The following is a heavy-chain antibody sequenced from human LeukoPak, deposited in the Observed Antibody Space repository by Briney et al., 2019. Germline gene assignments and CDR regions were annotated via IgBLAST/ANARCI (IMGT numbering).Heavy chain of an antibody. J-gene: IGHJ4*02. D-gene: IGHD6-13*01. V-gene: IGHV3-9*01. CDR2: ISWNSGSI. Sequence: GGSLRLSCAASGFTFDDYAMHWVRQAPGKGLEWVSGISWNSGSIGYADSVKGRFTISRDNAKNSLYLQMNSLRAEDTAVYYCARPKSSSWYWIRSDGRLDYWGQGTLVTVSS. CDR1: GFTFDDYA. CDR3: ARPKSSSWYWIRSDGRLDY.